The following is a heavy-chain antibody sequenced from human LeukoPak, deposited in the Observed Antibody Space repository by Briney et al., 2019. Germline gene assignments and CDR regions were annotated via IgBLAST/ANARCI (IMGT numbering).Heavy chain of an antibody. Sequence: GGSLRLSCEASGFTYSIYGMHWVRQAPGKGLEWVAVIWYDGSSQYYADSVKGRFTISRDNSKNTLSLQMNSLRAEDTAVYYCARSTYGANGVVGSWGQGTLVTVSS. CDR2: IWYDGSSQ. D-gene: IGHD2-8*01. CDR1: GFTYSIYG. CDR3: ARSTYGANGVVGS. J-gene: IGHJ4*02. V-gene: IGHV3-33*01.